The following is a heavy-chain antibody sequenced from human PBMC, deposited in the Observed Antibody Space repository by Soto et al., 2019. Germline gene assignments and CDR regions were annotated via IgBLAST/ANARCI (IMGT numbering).Heavy chain of an antibody. CDR2: IDYTGST. CDR1: GGSVSSESHY. D-gene: IGHD3-3*01. V-gene: IGHV4-61*01. Sequence: QVQLQESGPGLVKPSETLSLTCTVSGGSVSSESHYWSWSRQTPGKGLEWIGYIDYTGSTTYNPTLKGRGTMSVDTSRDQVSLRLSSVTRAHTAVYYCARDPYEFLSGSYYYAMAVCGQGTKLTVSS. J-gene: IGHJ6*02. CDR3: ARDPYEFLSGSYYYAMAV.